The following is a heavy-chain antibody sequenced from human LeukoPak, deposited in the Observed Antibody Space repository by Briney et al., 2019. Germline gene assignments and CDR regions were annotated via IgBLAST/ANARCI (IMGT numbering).Heavy chain of an antibody. J-gene: IGHJ4*01. D-gene: IGHD1/OR15-1a*01. V-gene: IGHV4-39*01. CDR3: ARLKEHPQIFDS. Sequence: PSETLSLTCTVSGGSISNSAYYWGWIRQPPGKGLEWIGSINYDGTTYYNPSLRSRVTISVDTTKNQFSLKLSFVTAADTAVYYCARLKEHPQIFDSLGHGTLVTVSS. CDR2: INYDGTT. CDR1: GGSISNSAYY.